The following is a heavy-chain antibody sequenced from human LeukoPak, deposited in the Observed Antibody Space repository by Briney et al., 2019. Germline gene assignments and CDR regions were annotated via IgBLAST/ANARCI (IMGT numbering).Heavy chain of an antibody. CDR2: IYSGGST. Sequence: GGSLRLSCAAYGFTVSSEHMNWVRLAPGKGLEWVSVIYSGGSTYYADSVKGRFTISRHDTHNILHLQMNSLRADDTAVYYCVYFDAIMATGDYWGQGTLVTVSS. J-gene: IGHJ4*02. D-gene: IGHD3-22*01. CDR3: VYFDAIMATGDY. CDR1: GFTVSSEH. V-gene: IGHV3-53*04.